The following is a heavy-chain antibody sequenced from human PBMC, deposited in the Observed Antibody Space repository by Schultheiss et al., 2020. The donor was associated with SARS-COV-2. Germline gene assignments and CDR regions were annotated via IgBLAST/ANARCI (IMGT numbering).Heavy chain of an antibody. CDR3: ARVTAPLRYGSGSYYYYYYGMDV. J-gene: IGHJ6*02. D-gene: IGHD3-10*01. V-gene: IGHV3-30*01. Sequence: GGSLRLSCAASGFTFSSYAMHWVRQAPGKGLEWVAVISYDGSNKYYADSVKGRFTISRDNSKNTLYLQMNSLRAEDTAVYYCARVTAPLRYGSGSYYYYYYGMDVWGQGTTVTVSS. CDR2: ISYDGSNK. CDR1: GFTFSSYA.